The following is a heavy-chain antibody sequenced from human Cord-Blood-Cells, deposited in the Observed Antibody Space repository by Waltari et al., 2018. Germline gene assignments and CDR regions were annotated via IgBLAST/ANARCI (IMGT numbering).Heavy chain of an antibody. CDR2: NYYSGST. J-gene: IGHJ3*02. CDR3: ARDQGSGYDAFDI. CDR1: GGSISSHY. Sequence: QVQLQESGPGLVKPSETLSLTCTVSGGSISSHYWSWIRQPPGKGLGWIGYNYYSGSTTYIPALKSRVTVAIDTSKNQFSLKLSSVTAADTDVYYCARDQGSGYDAFDIWGQGTMVTVSS. V-gene: IGHV4-59*11. D-gene: IGHD5-12*01.